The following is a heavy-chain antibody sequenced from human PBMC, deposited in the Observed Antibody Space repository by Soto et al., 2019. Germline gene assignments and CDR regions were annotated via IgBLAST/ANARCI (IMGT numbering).Heavy chain of an antibody. CDR1: GYTFTSCG. Sequence: QVQLVQYGAEVKKPGASVKVSCRASGYTFTSCGINWVRQAPGQGIEWMGWISAYNGNTHYAQKLQGRVTMTTDTSTSTAYMELRSLRSDDTAVYYCARVQSGYDFAYWGQGTLVTVSS. V-gene: IGHV1-18*01. J-gene: IGHJ4*02. CDR3: ARVQSGYDFAY. CDR2: ISAYNGNT. D-gene: IGHD5-12*01.